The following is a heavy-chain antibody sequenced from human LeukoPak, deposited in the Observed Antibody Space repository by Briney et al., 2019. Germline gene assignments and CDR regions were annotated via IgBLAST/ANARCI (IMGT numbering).Heavy chain of an antibody. V-gene: IGHV4-59*01. D-gene: IGHD5-24*01. J-gene: IGHJ3*02. CDR2: IYYSVST. CDR3: ARDRRDGYNSHAFDI. CDR1: GGSISSYY. Sequence: SETLSLTCTVSGGSISSYYWSWIRQPPGKGLEWIGYIYYSVSTNYNPSLKSRVTISVDTSKNQFSLKLSSVTAADTAVYYCARDRRDGYNSHAFDIWGQGTMVTVSS.